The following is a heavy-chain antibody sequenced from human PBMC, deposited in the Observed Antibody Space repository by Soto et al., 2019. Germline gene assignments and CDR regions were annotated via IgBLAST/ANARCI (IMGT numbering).Heavy chain of an antibody. Sequence: QVQLVQSGAEVKKPGSSVKVSCKASGGTFSSYAISWVRQAPGQGLEWMGGIIPIFGTANYAQKFQGRVTITADESTGTAYMELSSLRSEDTAVYYCARVFGVYCSSTSCYADGMDVWGQGTTVTVSS. V-gene: IGHV1-69*01. J-gene: IGHJ6*02. CDR2: IIPIFGTA. CDR1: GGTFSSYA. CDR3: ARVFGVYCSSTSCYADGMDV. D-gene: IGHD2-2*01.